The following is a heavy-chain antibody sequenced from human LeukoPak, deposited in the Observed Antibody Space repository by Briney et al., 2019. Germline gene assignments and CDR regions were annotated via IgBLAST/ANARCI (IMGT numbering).Heavy chain of an antibody. D-gene: IGHD3-10*01. CDR2: ISYDGSNK. V-gene: IGHV3-30-3*01. J-gene: IGHJ4*02. CDR3: ARDSNYYGGSYFDY. Sequence: PGGSLRLSCAASGFTFSSYAVHWVRQAPGKGLEWVAVISYDGSNKYYADSVKGRFTISRDNSKNTLYLQMNSLRAEDTAVYYCARDSNYYGGSYFDYWGQGTLVTVSS. CDR1: GFTFSSYA.